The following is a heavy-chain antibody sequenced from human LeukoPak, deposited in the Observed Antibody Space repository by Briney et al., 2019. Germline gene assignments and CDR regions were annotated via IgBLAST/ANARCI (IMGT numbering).Heavy chain of an antibody. Sequence: SVKVSCKASGGTFSSYTISWVRRAPGQGLEWMGRIIPILGIANYAQKFQGRVTITADKSTSTAYMELSSLRSEDTAVYYCARLGSGVVPGAVDAFDIWGQGTMVTVSS. CDR1: GGTFSSYT. D-gene: IGHD2-2*01. CDR2: IIPILGIA. CDR3: ARLGSGVVPGAVDAFDI. J-gene: IGHJ3*02. V-gene: IGHV1-69*02.